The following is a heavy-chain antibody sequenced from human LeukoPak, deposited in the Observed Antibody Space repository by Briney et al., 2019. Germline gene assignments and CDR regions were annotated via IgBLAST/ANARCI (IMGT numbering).Heavy chain of an antibody. Sequence: SETLSLTCAVSGGSISSGGDSWSWIRQPPGKGLEWIGYIYYSGSTYYNPSLKSRVTISVDTSKNQFSLKLSSVTAADTAVYYCARGDYGGNLPDYWGQGTLVTVSS. D-gene: IGHD4-23*01. CDR3: ARGDYGGNLPDY. CDR2: IYYSGST. J-gene: IGHJ4*02. CDR1: GGSISSGGDS. V-gene: IGHV4-30-4*07.